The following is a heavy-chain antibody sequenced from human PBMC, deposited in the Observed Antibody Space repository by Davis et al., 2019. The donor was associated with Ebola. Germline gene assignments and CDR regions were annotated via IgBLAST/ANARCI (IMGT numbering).Heavy chain of an antibody. CDR3: ARRDIARFLEWSRYYYYGMDV. D-gene: IGHD3-3*01. CDR1: GFTFSSYA. CDR2: ISYDGSNK. V-gene: IGHV3-30-3*01. J-gene: IGHJ6*02. Sequence: GGSLRLSCAASGFTFSSYAMHWVRQAPGKGLAWVAVISYDGSNKYYADSVKGRFTISRDNSKNTLYLQMNSLRAEDTAVYYCARRDIARFLEWSRYYYYGMDVWGQGTTVTVSS.